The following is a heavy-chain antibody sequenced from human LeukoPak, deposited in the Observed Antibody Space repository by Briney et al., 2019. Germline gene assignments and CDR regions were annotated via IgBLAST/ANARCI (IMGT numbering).Heavy chain of an antibody. Sequence: KPSETLSLTCTVSGGSISSGDYYWSWIRQPPGKGLEWIGYIYYSGSTYYNPSLKSRVTISVDTSKNQFSLKLSSVTAADTAVYYCARVRGVTDWFDPWGQGTLVTVSS. CDR1: GGSISSGDYY. J-gene: IGHJ5*02. CDR3: ARVRGVTDWFDP. D-gene: IGHD2-21*02. V-gene: IGHV4-30-4*08. CDR2: IYYSGST.